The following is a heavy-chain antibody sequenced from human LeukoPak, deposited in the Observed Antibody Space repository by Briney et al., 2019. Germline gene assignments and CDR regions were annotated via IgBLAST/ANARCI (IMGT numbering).Heavy chain of an antibody. Sequence: SETLSLTCAVSGGSIGSGGYSWSWIRQPPGKGLEWIGYIYHSGSTYYNPSLKSRVTISVDRSKNQFSLKLSSVTAADTAVYYCARVRGGDAFDIWGQGTMVTVSS. CDR1: GGSIGSGGYS. V-gene: IGHV4-30-2*01. CDR3: ARVRGGDAFDI. D-gene: IGHD1-26*01. J-gene: IGHJ3*02. CDR2: IYHSGST.